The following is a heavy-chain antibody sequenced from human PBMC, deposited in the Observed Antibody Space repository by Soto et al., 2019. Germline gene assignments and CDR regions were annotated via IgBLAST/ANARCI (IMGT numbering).Heavy chain of an antibody. CDR2: INYDGYS. J-gene: IGHJ6*04. V-gene: IGHV4-59*08. Sequence: QVQLQESGPGLVKPSETLSLTCTVSGGSITNYYCSWFRQPPGKGLEWIGYINYDGYSAYNLSLKXXAXXSMDASKTQFSLMLESVTATDTAVYYCASHGFGPLHGLVDVWGTGTTVIVSS. CDR1: GGSITNYY. D-gene: IGHD3-10*01. CDR3: ASHGFGPLHGLVDV.